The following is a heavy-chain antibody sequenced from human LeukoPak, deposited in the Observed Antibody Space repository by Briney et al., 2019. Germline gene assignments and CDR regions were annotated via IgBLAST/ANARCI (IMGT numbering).Heavy chain of an antibody. Sequence: GASVKVSCKASGYTFTSYGISWVRQAPGQGLEWMGIINPSSGDTNYAQQFQGRVTVTTDTSTSTINMELSSLRSDDTAVYYCARDALTVAALGYLDSWGQGTLVTVSS. V-gene: IGHV1-18*01. J-gene: IGHJ4*02. CDR3: ARDALTVAALGYLDS. CDR1: GYTFTSYG. D-gene: IGHD6-13*01. CDR2: INPSSGDT.